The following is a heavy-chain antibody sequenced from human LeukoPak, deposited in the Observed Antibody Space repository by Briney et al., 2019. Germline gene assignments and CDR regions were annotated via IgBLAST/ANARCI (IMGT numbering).Heavy chain of an antibody. Sequence: SETLSLTCSVPGGSLNSSNYHWGWIRPPPRKGLEWIGTFYYSGSTYYNPSLKSRITISVDTSKNQFSLKLSSVTAADTAVYYCASDRSIRWYYFWGQGTLVTVSS. V-gene: IGHV4-39*01. CDR3: ASDRSIRWYYF. J-gene: IGHJ4*02. CDR1: GGSLNSSNYH. D-gene: IGHD6-13*01. CDR2: FYYSGST.